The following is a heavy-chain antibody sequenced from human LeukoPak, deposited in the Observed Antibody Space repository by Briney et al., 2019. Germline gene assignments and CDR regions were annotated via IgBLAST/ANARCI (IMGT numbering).Heavy chain of an antibody. D-gene: IGHD5-24*01. CDR3: ARGNGDGYNLYYYYYYYMDV. V-gene: IGHV3-21*04. CDR2: ISSSSSYI. J-gene: IGHJ6*03. Sequence: PGGSLRLSCAPSGFTFSSYSMNWVRQAPGKGLEWVSSISSSSSYIYYADSVKGRFTISRDNAKNSLYLQMNSLRAEGTAVYSCARGNGDGYNLYYYYYYYMDVWGKGTTVTISS. CDR1: GFTFSSYS.